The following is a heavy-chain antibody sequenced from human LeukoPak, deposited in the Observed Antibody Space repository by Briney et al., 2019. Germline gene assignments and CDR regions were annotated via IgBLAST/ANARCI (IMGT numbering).Heavy chain of an antibody. CDR2: FDPEDGET. J-gene: IGHJ4*02. D-gene: IGHD2-15*01. CDR3: ATGGYCGGGSCYYNRQQYY. CDR1: GYTLTELS. Sequence: ASVKVSCKVSGYTLTELSMHWVRQAPGKGLEWMGGFDPEDGETIYAQKFQGRVTMTEDTSTDTAYMELSSLRSEDTAVYYCATGGYCGGGSCYYNRQQYYWGQGTLVTVSS. V-gene: IGHV1-24*01.